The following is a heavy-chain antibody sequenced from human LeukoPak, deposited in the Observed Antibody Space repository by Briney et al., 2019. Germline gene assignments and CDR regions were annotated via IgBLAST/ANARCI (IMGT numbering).Heavy chain of an antibody. CDR3: ARTQPGRGAFDI. J-gene: IGHJ3*02. D-gene: IGHD3-10*01. V-gene: IGHV3-48*01. CDR1: GFTFNSYT. Sequence: GGSLRLSCAAAGFTFNSYTMHWVRQAPGKGLDWVSYITSTSSTIYYADSVKGRFTISRDNAKNSLYLQMNSLRAEDTAVYYCARTQPGRGAFDIWGQGTMVTVSS. CDR2: ITSTSSTI.